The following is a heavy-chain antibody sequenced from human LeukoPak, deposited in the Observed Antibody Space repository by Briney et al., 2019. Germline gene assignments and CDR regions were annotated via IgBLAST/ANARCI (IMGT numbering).Heavy chain of an antibody. CDR2: ISSSSDYI. D-gene: IGHD5-12*01. CDR3: ARETMVATIEGFFDY. V-gene: IGHV3-21*06. J-gene: IGHJ4*02. CDR1: GFIFSSYT. Sequence: PGGSLRLSCAASGFIFSSYTTNWVRQAPGKGLEWVSYISSSSDYIYYAESVKGRFTISRDNAKNSLYLQMNSLRAEDTAVYYCARETMVATIEGFFDYWGQGTLVTVSS.